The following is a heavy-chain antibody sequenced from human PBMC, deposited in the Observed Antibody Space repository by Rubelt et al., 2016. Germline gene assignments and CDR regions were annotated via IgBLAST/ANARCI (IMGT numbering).Heavy chain of an antibody. CDR2: IYYSGST. D-gene: IGHD3-9*01. CDR3: ARALPPRQILTGFAYYYYGMDV. Sequence: SYYWGWIRQPPGKGLEWIGSIYYSGSTYYNPSLKSRVTISVDTSKNQFSLKLSSVTAADTAVYYCARALPPRQILTGFAYYYYGMDVWGQGTTVTVSS. J-gene: IGHJ6*02. V-gene: IGHV4-39*07. CDR1: SYY.